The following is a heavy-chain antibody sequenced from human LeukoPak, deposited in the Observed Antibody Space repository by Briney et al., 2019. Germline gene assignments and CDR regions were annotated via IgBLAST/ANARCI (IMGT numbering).Heavy chain of an antibody. CDR1: GFTFISYW. D-gene: IGHD3-10*01. J-gene: IGHJ4*02. V-gene: IGHV3-7*03. CDR2: IKQDGSEK. Sequence: GGSLRLSCAASGFTFISYWMSWVRQAPGKGLEWVANIKQDGSEKYYVDSVKGLFTISRDNAKNSLYLQMNSLRAEDTAVYYCAQGAGAFGYWGQGTLVTVSS. CDR3: AQGAGAFGY.